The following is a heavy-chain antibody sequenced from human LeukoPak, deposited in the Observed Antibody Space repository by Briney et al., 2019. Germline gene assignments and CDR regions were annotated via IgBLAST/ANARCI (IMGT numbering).Heavy chain of an antibody. V-gene: IGHV1-18*01. CDR2: ISAYNGNT. CDR3: AREAQLRFLEWLPIPEYFDY. J-gene: IGHJ4*02. CDR1: GYTFTSYG. D-gene: IGHD3-3*01. Sequence: ASVKVSCKASGYTFTSYGISWVRQDPGQGLEWMGWISAYNGNTNYAQKLQGRVTMTTDTSTSTAYMELRSLRSDDTAVYYCAREAQLRFLEWLPIPEYFDYWGQGTLVTVSS.